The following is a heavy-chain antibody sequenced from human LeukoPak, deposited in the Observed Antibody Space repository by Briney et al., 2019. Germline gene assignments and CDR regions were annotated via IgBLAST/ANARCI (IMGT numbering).Heavy chain of an antibody. J-gene: IGHJ3*02. V-gene: IGHV1-24*01. CDR2: FDPEDGET. CDR1: GYTLTELS. D-gene: IGHD4/OR15-4a*01. CDR3: ATDSGLWEKTGAFDI. Sequence: ASVKVSCKVSGYTLTELSMHWVRQAPGKGLEWMGSFDPEDGETIYAQKFQGRVTMTEDTSTDTAYMELSSLRSEDTAVYYCATDSGLWEKTGAFDIWGQGTMVTVPS.